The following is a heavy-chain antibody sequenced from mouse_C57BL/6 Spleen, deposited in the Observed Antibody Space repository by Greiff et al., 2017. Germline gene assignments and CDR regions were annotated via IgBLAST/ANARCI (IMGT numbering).Heavy chain of an antibody. CDR2: INPNNGGT. CDR1: GYTFTDYY. CDR3: RITTPSYYYAMDY. D-gene: IGHD1-1*01. V-gene: IGHV1-18*01. Sequence: EVQLQQSGPELVKPGASVKIPCKASGYTFTDYYMDWVKQSHGKSLEWIGDINPNNGGTIYNQKFKGKATLTVDKSSSTAYMELRSLTSEDTAVYYCRITTPSYYYAMDYWGQGTSVTVSS. J-gene: IGHJ4*01.